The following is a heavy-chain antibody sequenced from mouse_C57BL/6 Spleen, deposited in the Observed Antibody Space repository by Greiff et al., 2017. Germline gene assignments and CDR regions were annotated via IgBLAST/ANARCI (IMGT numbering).Heavy chain of an antibody. CDR2: ISDGGSYT. D-gene: IGHD2-5*01. V-gene: IGHV5-4*03. J-gene: IGHJ2*01. CDR1: GFTFSSYA. Sequence: EVMLVESGGGLVKPGGSLKLSCAASGFTFSSYAMSWVRQTPEKRLEWVATISDGGSYTYYPANVKGRFTITRDNAKNNLYLQMSHLKSEDTAMYYCARGGYYSNFLLDYWGQGTTLTVSS. CDR3: ARGGYYSNFLLDY.